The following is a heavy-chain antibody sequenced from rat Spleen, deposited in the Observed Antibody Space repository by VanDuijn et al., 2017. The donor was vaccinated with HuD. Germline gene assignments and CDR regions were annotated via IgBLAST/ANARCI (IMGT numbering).Heavy chain of an antibody. CDR2: NSHDCGIT. V-gene: IGHV5-20*01. CDR3: TANWDY. J-gene: IGHJ2*01. Sequence: EVQLVESGGGLVQPGRSMKLSCAASGFTFSDYGMAWVIQAPTKGLGWVVPNSHDCGITYYRESVKGRFTISRDNAKSTLYLQMDSLRSEDTAPYYCTANWDYWGQGVMVTVSS. D-gene: IGHD5-1*01. CDR1: GFTFSDYG.